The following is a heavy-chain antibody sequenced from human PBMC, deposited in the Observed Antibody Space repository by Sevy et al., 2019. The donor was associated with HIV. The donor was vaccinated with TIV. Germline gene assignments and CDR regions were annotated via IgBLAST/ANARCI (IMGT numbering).Heavy chain of an antibody. CDR1: GGSISSGDYY. CDR3: AGELRPRGYWFDP. CDR2: IYYSGST. J-gene: IGHJ5*02. Sequence: SETLSLTCTVSGGSISSGDYYWSWIRQPPGKGLEWIGYIYYSGSTYYNPSLKSRVTISVDTSKNQFSLKLGSVTAADTAVYYCAGELRPRGYWFDPWGQGTLVTVSS. D-gene: IGHD3-3*01. V-gene: IGHV4-30-4*01.